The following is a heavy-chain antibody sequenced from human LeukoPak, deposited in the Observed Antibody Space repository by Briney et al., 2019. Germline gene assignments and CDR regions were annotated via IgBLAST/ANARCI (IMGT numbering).Heavy chain of an antibody. V-gene: IGHV1-2*02. Sequence: ASVKVSCKASGYTFTGSYMHWVRQAPGQGLEWIGWITPNSGGTNYAQKCQGRVTMTRATSISTAYMELSRLRSVDTAVNYCAGDRIVAAMLHIDYWGQGTLVTVSS. CDR2: ITPNSGGT. CDR1: GYTFTGSY. D-gene: IGHD1-26*01. J-gene: IGHJ4*02. CDR3: AGDRIVAAMLHIDY.